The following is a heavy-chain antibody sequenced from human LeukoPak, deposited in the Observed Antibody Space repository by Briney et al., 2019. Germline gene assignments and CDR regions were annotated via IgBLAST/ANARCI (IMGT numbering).Heavy chain of an antibody. CDR2: ISYDGSNK. J-gene: IGHJ4*02. V-gene: IGHV3-30-3*01. Sequence: QSGGSLRLSCAASGFTFSSYAMHWVRQAPGKGLEWVAVISYDGSNKYYADSVKGRFTISRDNSKNTLYLQMNSLRAEDTAVYYCARDSYYYDSSGSLASYYFDYWGQGTLVTVSS. D-gene: IGHD3-22*01. CDR3: ARDSYYYDSSGSLASYYFDY. CDR1: GFTFSSYA.